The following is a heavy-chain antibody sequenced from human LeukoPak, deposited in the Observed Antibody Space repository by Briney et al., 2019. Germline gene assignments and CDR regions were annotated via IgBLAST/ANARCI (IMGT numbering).Heavy chain of an antibody. V-gene: IGHV4-4*02. Sequence: NPSETLSLTCAVSGGSISSSNWWTWVRQPPGTGLEWIGEIFHSGSTNYNPSLKSRVTISVDKSKNQFSLKLNSMTAADTAVYYCVSRAPRDYYVRYLPMNYWGQGTLVTVSS. J-gene: IGHJ4*02. D-gene: IGHD3-10*02. CDR1: GGSISSSNW. CDR3: VSRAPRDYYVRYLPMNY. CDR2: IFHSGST.